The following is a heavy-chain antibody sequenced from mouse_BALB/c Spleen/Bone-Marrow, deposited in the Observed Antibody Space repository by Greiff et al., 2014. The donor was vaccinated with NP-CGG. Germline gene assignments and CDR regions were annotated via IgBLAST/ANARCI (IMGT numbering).Heavy chain of an antibody. J-gene: IGHJ4*01. CDR1: GFTFSDYY. V-gene: IGHV5-4*02. D-gene: IGHD2-10*02. CDR2: ISDGGGYT. CDR3: ARSGERYGAMDY. Sequence: VQLQQSGGGLVKPGGSLKLSCAASGFTFSDYYMYWVRQTPEKRLEWVATISDGGGYTYYPDSVWGRFTISRDNAKNNLYLQMRSLKSEDTAMYYCARSGERYGAMDYWGQGTSVTVFS.